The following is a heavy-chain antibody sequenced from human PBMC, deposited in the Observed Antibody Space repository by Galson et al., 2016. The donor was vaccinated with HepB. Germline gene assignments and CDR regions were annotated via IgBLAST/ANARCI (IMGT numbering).Heavy chain of an antibody. D-gene: IGHD3-22*01. J-gene: IGHJ3*02. Sequence: ETLSLTCTVSGGSISSYYWSWIRQPPGKALEWIGYIYYSGSTNYNPSLKSRVTISVDTSKKQFSLKLSSVTAADTAVYYCARDYDTSGYYPFHAFDIWGQGTMVTVSS. CDR3: ARDYDTSGYYPFHAFDI. V-gene: IGHV4-59*01. CDR1: GGSISSYY. CDR2: IYYSGST.